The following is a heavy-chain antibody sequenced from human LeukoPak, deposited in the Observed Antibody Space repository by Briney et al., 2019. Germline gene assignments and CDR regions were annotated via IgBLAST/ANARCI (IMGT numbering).Heavy chain of an antibody. CDR3: AKDLETWLQLLPYFDY. J-gene: IGHJ4*02. CDR2: ISGSGGST. CDR1: GFTFSRDA. Sequence: SGGSLRLSCAASGFTFSRDAMSWVRQAPGKGLEWVSAISGSGGSTYYADSVKGRFTISRDNSKNTLYLQMNSLRAEDTAVYYCAKDLETWLQLLPYFDYWGQGTLVTVSS. D-gene: IGHD5-24*01. V-gene: IGHV3-23*01.